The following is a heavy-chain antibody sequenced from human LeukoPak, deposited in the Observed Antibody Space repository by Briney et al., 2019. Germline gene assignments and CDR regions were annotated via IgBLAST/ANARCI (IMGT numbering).Heavy chain of an antibody. D-gene: IGHD3-22*01. CDR1: GGSFSGYY. J-gene: IGHJ4*02. CDR3: ARGPPSYYDSSGYYNY. V-gene: IGHV4-34*01. Sequence: PSETLSLTCAVYGGSFSGYYWSLIRQPPGKGLEWIGEVNHSGSTNYNPSLKSRVTISVDTSKNQFSLKLSSVTAADTAVYYCARGPPSYYDSSGYYNYWGQGTLVTVSS. CDR2: VNHSGST.